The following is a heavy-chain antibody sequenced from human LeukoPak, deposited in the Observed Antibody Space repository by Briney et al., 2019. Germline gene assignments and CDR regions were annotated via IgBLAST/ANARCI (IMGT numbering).Heavy chain of an antibody. CDR3: ARGEDLVGAKSRGRYYFDY. CDR1: GYTFTSYA. CDR2: INAGNGNT. J-gene: IGHJ4*02. V-gene: IGHV1-3*01. Sequence: ASVKVSCKASGYTFTSYAMHWVRQAPGQRLEWMGWINAGNGNTKYSQKFQGRATITRDTSASTAYMELSSLRSEDTAVYYCARGEDLVGAKSRGRYYFDYWGQGTLVTVSS. D-gene: IGHD1-26*01.